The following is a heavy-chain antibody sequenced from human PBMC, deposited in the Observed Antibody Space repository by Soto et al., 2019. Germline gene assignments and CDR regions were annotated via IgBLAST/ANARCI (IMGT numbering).Heavy chain of an antibody. CDR3: ARSMYYDILTGYSPNWFDP. D-gene: IGHD3-9*01. J-gene: IGHJ5*02. V-gene: IGHV3-23*01. CDR1: GFTFSSHA. CDR2: VDGSGYDT. Sequence: PGGSLRLSCAASGFTFSSHAMGWLRQAPGTGPEWVAFVDGSGYDTSYADSVKGRFTISRDNSDNSLYLHMDSLRAEDTAVYYCARSMYYDILTGYSPNWFDPWGQGTLXTVSS.